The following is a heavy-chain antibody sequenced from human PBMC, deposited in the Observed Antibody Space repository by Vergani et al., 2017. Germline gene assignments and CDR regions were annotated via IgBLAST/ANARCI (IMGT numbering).Heavy chain of an antibody. D-gene: IGHD2-15*01. CDR2: IKQDGSEK. J-gene: IGHJ3*02. CDR3: ARPDIVVVVASTLHAFDI. V-gene: IGHV3-7*03. Sequence: EVQLVESGGGLVQPGGSLRLSCAASGFTFSSYWMSWVRQAQGKGLEWVANIKQDGSEKYYVDSVKGRFTISRDNARNSLYLKMNSLRAEDTAVYYCARPDIVVVVASTLHAFDIWGQGTMVTVSS. CDR1: GFTFSSYW.